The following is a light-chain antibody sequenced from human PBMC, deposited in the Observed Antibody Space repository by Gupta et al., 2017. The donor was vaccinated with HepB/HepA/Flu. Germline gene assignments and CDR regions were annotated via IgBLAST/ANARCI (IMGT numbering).Light chain of an antibody. CDR1: SSHSGSGS. Sequence: QAVLTQPPSASGTPGQRLTLSCSGTSSHSGSGSFSWYHQFSGEAPKVLIYQNDQRPSGSPARFSGARSGSSASLFIDGLQSEDEGVYYCAQWDDILDGPVFGGGTRLTVL. V-gene: IGLV1-44*01. CDR2: QND. CDR3: AQWDDILDGPV. J-gene: IGLJ2*01.